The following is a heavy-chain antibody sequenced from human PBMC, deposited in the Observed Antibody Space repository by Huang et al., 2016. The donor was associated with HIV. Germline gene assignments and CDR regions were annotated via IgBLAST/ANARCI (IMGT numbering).Heavy chain of an antibody. V-gene: IGHV3-30*03. D-gene: IGHD6-19*01. Sequence: QVQLVESGGGVVQPGRSLRLSCAASGFIFSNYGMHWGRQGPGKGLEWVAIISYDGSNKYYTDSVKGRFSISRDNSKNTLYLQMNSLRAEDTAVYYCALKGDSSGWEYFRHWGQGTLVTVSS. CDR2: ISYDGSNK. CDR1: GFIFSNYG. CDR3: ALKGDSSGWEYFRH. J-gene: IGHJ1*01.